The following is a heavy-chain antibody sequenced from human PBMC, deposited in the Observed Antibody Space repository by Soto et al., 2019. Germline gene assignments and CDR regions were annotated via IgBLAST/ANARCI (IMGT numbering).Heavy chain of an antibody. D-gene: IGHD3-22*01. V-gene: IGHV3-30*14. CDR3: IKAVRDSSSSGDY. CDR1: GFTFSHYA. J-gene: IGHJ4*02. Sequence: GGSLRLSCAASGFTFSHYAMHWVRQAPGKGLGWLSVISYDGSSQYHADSVKGRFTISRNNSKNTLYLQMNSLRPEDTALYYCIKAVRDSSSSGDYWGQGALVTVSS. CDR2: ISYDGSSQ.